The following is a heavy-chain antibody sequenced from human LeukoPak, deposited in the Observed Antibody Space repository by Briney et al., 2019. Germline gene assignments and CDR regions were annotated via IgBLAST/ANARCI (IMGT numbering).Heavy chain of an antibody. CDR3: ARGSYDSSDFEYFHH. CDR2: INPNSGGT. Sequence: GASVKVSCKASGYTFTGNYMHWLRQAPGQGLQWMGWINPNSGGTNYAQKFQGRVTMTRDTSISTAYMELNRLRSDDTAVYYCARGSYDSSDFEYFHHWGQGTLVTVFS. CDR1: GYTFTGNY. V-gene: IGHV1-2*02. D-gene: IGHD3-22*01. J-gene: IGHJ1*01.